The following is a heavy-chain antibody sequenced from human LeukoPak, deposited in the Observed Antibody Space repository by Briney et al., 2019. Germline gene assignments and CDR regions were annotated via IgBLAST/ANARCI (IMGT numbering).Heavy chain of an antibody. J-gene: IGHJ4*02. D-gene: IGHD2-15*01. CDR3: ARLICSGGSCYVDY. CDR1: GGSISSGSYY. CDR2: IYSSGST. V-gene: IGHV4-61*02. Sequence: SQTLSLTCTVSGGSISSGSYYWSWIRQPAGKGLEWIGRIYSSGSTNYNPSLKSRVTMSVDTSKNQFSLKLSSVTAADTAVYYCARLICSGGSCYVDYWGQGTLVTVSS.